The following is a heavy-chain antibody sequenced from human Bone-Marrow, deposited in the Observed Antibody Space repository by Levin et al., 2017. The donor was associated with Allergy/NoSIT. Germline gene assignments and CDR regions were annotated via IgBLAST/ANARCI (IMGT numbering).Heavy chain of an antibody. Sequence: SPTLSLTCTVSGGSISSYYWSWIRQPPGKGLEWIGYIYYSGSTNYNPSLKSRVTISVDTSKNQFSLKLSSVTAADTAVYYCARAAGPEYSSSSQLSLRLVAPQHYYYYMDVWGKGTTVTVSS. V-gene: IGHV4-59*01. J-gene: IGHJ6*03. CDR3: ARAAGPEYSSSSQLSLRLVAPQHYYYYMDV. CDR2: IYYSGST. D-gene: IGHD6-6*01. CDR1: GGSISSYY.